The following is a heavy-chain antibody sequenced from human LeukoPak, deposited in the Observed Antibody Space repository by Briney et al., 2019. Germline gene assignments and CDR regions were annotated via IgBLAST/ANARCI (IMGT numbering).Heavy chain of an antibody. D-gene: IGHD3-22*01. CDR1: GFTFSSYA. Sequence: GGSLRLSCAASGFTFSSYAMHWVRQAPGKGLEWVAVISYDGSNKYYADSVKGRFTISRDNSKNTLYLQMNSLRAEDTAVYYCARDHAPNSSGPLDYWGQGTLVTVSS. J-gene: IGHJ4*02. CDR3: ARDHAPNSSGPLDY. V-gene: IGHV3-30-3*01. CDR2: ISYDGSNK.